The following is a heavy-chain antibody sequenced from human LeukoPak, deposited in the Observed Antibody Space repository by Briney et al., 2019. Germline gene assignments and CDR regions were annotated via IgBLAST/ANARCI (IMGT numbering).Heavy chain of an antibody. Sequence: SETLSLTCTVSGGYISSSSTYYWGWIRQPPGKELEWIGSIYYSGSTYYNPSLKSRVTISVDTSKNQFSLKVTSVSAADTAVYYCARSLKISSGWFHNFDYWGQGTLVTVSS. J-gene: IGHJ4*02. V-gene: IGHV4-39*01. CDR1: GGYISSSSTYY. CDR2: IYYSGST. D-gene: IGHD6-19*01. CDR3: ARSLKISSGWFHNFDY.